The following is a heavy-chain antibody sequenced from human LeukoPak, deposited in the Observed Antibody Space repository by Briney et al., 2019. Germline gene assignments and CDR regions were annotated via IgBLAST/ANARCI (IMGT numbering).Heavy chain of an antibody. CDR2: ISGSGSNT. D-gene: IGHD5-18*01. Sequence: GSLRLSCAASGFTFSNYAMTWVRQAPGKGLEWVSVISGSGSNTDYADSVKGRFTISRDNSKNTLYLQMNSLRAEDTSVYNCTTRDTATVLDYCGQGTLVTVSS. CDR3: TTRDTATVLDY. CDR1: GFTFSNYA. V-gene: IGHV3-23*01. J-gene: IGHJ4*02.